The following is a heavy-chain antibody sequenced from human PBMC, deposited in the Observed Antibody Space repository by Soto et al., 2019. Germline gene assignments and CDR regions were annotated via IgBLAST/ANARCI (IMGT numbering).Heavy chain of an antibody. Sequence: GESLKISCKGSGYSFTSYWIAWVRQMPGKGLECIGIIYPDDSDTRYSPSFQGQVTTSADRSINTAYLHWSSLKASDTAIYYCTKGGFRSGAYWGQGTLVTVSS. V-gene: IGHV5-51*01. CDR1: GYSFTSYW. J-gene: IGHJ4*02. CDR2: IYPDDSDT. D-gene: IGHD6-19*01. CDR3: TKGGFRSGAY.